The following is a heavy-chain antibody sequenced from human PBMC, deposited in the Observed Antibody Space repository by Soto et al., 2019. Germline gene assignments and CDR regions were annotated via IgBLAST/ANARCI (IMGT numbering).Heavy chain of an antibody. V-gene: IGHV4-31*03. CDR3: ASIYDSSGYYHGNNWFDP. J-gene: IGHJ5*02. CDR2: IYDSGST. CDR1: GASISSGDYY. D-gene: IGHD3-22*01. Sequence: QVQLQESGPGLVKPSQTLSLTCSVSGASISSGDYYWSWIRQHPGKGLEWIGYIYDSGSTYYNPSLKSRVTISVDTSKNQFSLKLSSVTAADTAVYYCASIYDSSGYYHGNNWFDPWGQGTLVTVSS.